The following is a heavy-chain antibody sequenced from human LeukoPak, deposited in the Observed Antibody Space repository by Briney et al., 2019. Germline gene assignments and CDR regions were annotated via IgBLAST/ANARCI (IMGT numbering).Heavy chain of an antibody. Sequence: GESLQISCQGSGYSFTSYWISWVRQMPGKGLEWMGRIDPSDSYTNYSPSFQGHVTISADKSISTAYLQWSSLKASDTAMYYCATGTALNDYGDELDYWGQGTLVTVSS. V-gene: IGHV5-10-1*01. CDR3: ATGTALNDYGDELDY. D-gene: IGHD4-17*01. CDR2: IDPSDSYT. J-gene: IGHJ4*02. CDR1: GYSFTSYW.